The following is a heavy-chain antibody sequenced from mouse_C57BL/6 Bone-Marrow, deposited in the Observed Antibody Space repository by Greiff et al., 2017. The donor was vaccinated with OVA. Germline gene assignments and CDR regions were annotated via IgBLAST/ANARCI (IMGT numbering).Heavy chain of an antibody. V-gene: IGHV1-74*01. J-gene: IGHJ2*01. Sequence: VQLQQPGAELVKPGASVKVSCKASGYTFTSYWMHWVKQRPGQGLEWIGRIHPSDSDTNYNQKFKGKATLTVDKSSSTAYRQLSSLRSEDTAVYSCAIDDYDVYFDYWGQGTTLTVSS. D-gene: IGHD2-4*01. CDR3: AIDDYDVYFDY. CDR2: IHPSDSDT. CDR1: GYTFTSYW.